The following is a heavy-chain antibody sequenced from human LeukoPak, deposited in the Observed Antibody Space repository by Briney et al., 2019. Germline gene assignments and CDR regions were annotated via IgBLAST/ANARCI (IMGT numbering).Heavy chain of an antibody. D-gene: IGHD3-22*01. CDR2: IYYSGST. Sequence: LETPSLPRPLSGGSLNCFYWGWVRPPPRKGLEGIGDIYYSGSTNYNPSLKSRVTISVDTSKNQFSLKLSSVTAADTAVYYCAGTYYYDSSGYYHYSLWGQGTLVTVSA. V-gene: IGHV4-59*01. J-gene: IGHJ4*02. CDR1: GGSLNCFY. CDR3: AGTYYYDSSGYYHYSL.